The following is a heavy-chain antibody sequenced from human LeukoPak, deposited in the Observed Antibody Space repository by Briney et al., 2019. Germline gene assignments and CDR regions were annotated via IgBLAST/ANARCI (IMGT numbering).Heavy chain of an antibody. CDR1: GFTFDNYA. Sequence: PGGSLRLSCAASGFTFDNYAMHWVRQVPGKGLEWVSLISANGDNLYYADSVKGRFTISRDNSKNSLFLQLNSLRTDDTAVYYCAKDRSTWFYFDYWGQGTLVTVSS. V-gene: IGHV3-43*02. CDR3: AKDRSTWFYFDY. D-gene: IGHD2-2*01. CDR2: ISANGDNL. J-gene: IGHJ4*02.